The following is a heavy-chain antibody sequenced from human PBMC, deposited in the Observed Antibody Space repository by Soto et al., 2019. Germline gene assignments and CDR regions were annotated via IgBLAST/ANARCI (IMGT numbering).Heavy chain of an antibody. CDR3: ARGAPGPDYEYVFDY. CDR1: GFTVSSNY. D-gene: IGHD3-22*01. V-gene: IGHV3-66*01. CDR2: IYSGGST. Sequence: EVQLVESGGGLVQPGGSLRLSCAASGFTVSSNYMSWVRQAPGKGLEWVSVIYSGGSTYYADSVKGRFTISRDNSKNTLYLQMNSLRAEDTAVYYCARGAPGPDYEYVFDYWGQGTLVTVSS. J-gene: IGHJ4*02.